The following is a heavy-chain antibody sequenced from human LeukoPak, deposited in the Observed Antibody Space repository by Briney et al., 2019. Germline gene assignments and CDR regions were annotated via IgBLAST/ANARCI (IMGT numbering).Heavy chain of an antibody. CDR1: GFTFSSYA. CDR3: ASGATLISV. D-gene: IGHD1-26*01. J-gene: IGHJ6*02. V-gene: IGHV3-30-3*01. CDR2: ISYDGSNK. Sequence: PGGSLRLSCAASGFTFSSYAMHWVRQAPGKGLEWVAVISYDGSNKYYADSVKGRFTISRDNSKNTLYLQMNSLRAEDAAVYYCASGATLISVWGQGTRSPSP.